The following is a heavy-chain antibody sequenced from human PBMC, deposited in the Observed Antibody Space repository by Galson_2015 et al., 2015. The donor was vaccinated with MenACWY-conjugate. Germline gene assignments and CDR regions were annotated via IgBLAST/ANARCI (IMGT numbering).Heavy chain of an antibody. J-gene: IGHJ4*02. Sequence: TLSLTCPVSGGSVNTGDSYWCWIRPPAGKELEWIGQIYPSGNTNYNPSLRSRVTISLDTSKNQFSLELNSVTAADTAVYFCAREFHYWGQGTLVTVSS. CDR2: IYPSGNT. CDR3: AREFHY. V-gene: IGHV4-61*09. CDR1: GGSVNTGDSY.